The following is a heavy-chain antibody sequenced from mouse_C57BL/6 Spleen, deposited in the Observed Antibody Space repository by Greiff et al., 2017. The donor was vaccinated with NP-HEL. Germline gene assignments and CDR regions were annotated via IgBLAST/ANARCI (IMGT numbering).Heavy chain of an antibody. D-gene: IGHD2-4*01. CDR1: GYTFTSYW. J-gene: IGHJ4*01. CDR3: ARLGDYDEGDY. CDR2: IHPNSGST. Sequence: QVQLQQPGAELVKPGASVKLSCKASGYTFTSYWMHWVKQRPGQGLEWIGMIHPNSGSTNYNEKFKSKATLTVDKSSSTAYMQLSSLTSEDSAVYYCARLGDYDEGDYWGQGTSVTVSS. V-gene: IGHV1-64*01.